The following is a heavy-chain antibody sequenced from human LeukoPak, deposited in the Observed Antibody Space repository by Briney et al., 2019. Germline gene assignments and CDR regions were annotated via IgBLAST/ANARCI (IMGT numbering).Heavy chain of an antibody. CDR3: ARDSSGPLY. J-gene: IGHJ4*02. CDR1: GGSFSGYY. D-gene: IGHD6-19*01. Sequence: SETLSLTCAVYGGSFSGYYWSWIRQPPGKGLEWIGEIIHSGSSNYNPSLKSRVTISVDTSKNQFSLKLSSVTAADTAVYYCARDSSGPLYWGQGTLVTVSS. CDR2: IIHSGSS. V-gene: IGHV4-34*12.